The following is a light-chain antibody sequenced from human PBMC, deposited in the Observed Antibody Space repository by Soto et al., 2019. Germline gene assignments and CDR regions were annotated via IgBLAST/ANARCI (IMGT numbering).Light chain of an antibody. CDR2: EAS. V-gene: IGKV1-39*01. CDR3: QQTYNVPQT. Sequence: DIQMTQSPSSLSASVGDRVTITCRASQTINTYLQWYQQKPGKAPKVLIFEASSLRSGVPSRFSCSGSGTYFSLTVSSLQPADFATYYCQQTYNVPQTFGPGTRLEIK. J-gene: IGKJ2*01. CDR1: QTINTY.